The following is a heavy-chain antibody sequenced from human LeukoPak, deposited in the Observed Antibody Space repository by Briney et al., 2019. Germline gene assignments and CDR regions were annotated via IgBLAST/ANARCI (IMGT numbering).Heavy chain of an antibody. J-gene: IGHJ4*02. CDR2: IYYSGST. CDR3: ARGKKGGSSRPLDY. D-gene: IGHD1-26*01. CDR1: GGSISSGDYY. Sequence: PSETLSLTCTVSGGSISSGDYYWSWIRQPPGKGLEWIGYIYYSGSTYYNPSLKSRVTISVDTSKNQFSLKLSSVTAADTAVYYCARGKKGGSSRPLDYWGQGTLVTVSS. V-gene: IGHV4-30-4*08.